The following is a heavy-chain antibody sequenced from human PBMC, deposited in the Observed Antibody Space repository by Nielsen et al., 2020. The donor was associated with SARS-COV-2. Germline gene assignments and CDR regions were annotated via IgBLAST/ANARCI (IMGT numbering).Heavy chain of an antibody. Sequence: GESLKISCVASGFTFKNYAMSWVRQAPGKGLEWVSVIYSGGSTYYADSVKDRFTISRHNSKNTLYLQMNSLRAEDTAVYYCARYYYDSSGYYSTAFDIWGQGTMVTVSS. CDR2: IYSGGST. CDR1: GFTFKNYA. V-gene: IGHV3-53*04. D-gene: IGHD3-22*01. J-gene: IGHJ3*02. CDR3: ARYYYDSSGYYSTAFDI.